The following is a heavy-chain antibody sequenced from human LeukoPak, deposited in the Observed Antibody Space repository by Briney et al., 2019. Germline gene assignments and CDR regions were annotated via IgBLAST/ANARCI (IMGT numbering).Heavy chain of an antibody. J-gene: IGHJ4*02. CDR2: IRYDGSNK. CDR1: GFTFSSYG. CDR3: AKEKNSYSSSSGQGY. Sequence: GGSLRLSCAASGFTFSSYGMHWVRQAPGKGLEWVAFIRYDGSNKYYADSVKGRLTISRDNSKNTLYLQMTSLRGDDTAVYYCAKEKNSYSSSSGQGYWGQGTLVTVAS. V-gene: IGHV3-30*02. D-gene: IGHD6-6*01.